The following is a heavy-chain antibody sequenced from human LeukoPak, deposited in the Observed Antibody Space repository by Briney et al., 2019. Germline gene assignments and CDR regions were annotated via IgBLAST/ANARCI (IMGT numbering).Heavy chain of an antibody. CDR2: INHSGST. V-gene: IGHV4-34*01. J-gene: IGHJ5*02. CDR1: GGSFSGYY. D-gene: IGHD5-18*01. CDR3: ARDTQRGYSYGRNWFDP. Sequence: PSETLSLTCAVYGGSFSGYYWSWIRQPPGKGLEWIGEINHSGSTNYNPSLKSRVTISVDTSKNQFSPKLSSVTAADTAVYYCARDTQRGYSYGRNWFDPWGQGTLVTVSS.